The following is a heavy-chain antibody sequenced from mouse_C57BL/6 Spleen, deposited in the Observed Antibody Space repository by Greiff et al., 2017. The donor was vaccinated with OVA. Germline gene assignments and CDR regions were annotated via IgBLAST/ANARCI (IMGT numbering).Heavy chain of an antibody. D-gene: IGHD1-1*01. CDR2: IYPGSGNT. J-gene: IGHJ2*01. Sequence: QVQLKQSGPELVKPGASVKISCKASGYSFTSYYIHWVKQRPGQGLEWIGWIYPGSGNTKYNEKFKGKATLTADTSSSTAYMQLSSLTSEDSAVYYCARPPYGLYYFDYWGQGTTLTVSS. CDR1: GYSFTSYY. CDR3: ARPPYGLYYFDY. V-gene: IGHV1-66*01.